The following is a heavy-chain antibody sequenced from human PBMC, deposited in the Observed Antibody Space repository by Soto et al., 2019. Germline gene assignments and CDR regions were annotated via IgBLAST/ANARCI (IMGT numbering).Heavy chain of an antibody. CDR1: GFTFSSYA. V-gene: IGHV3-30-3*01. J-gene: IGHJ4*02. CDR3: GRCSSTSWKLGSDY. D-gene: IGHD2-2*01. CDR2: ISYDGSNK. Sequence: QVLLVDSGGGVVQPGRSLRLSCAASGFTFSSYAMNWVRHAPGKGLEWVALISYDGSNKYYADSVRGRFTISRDSSTNTLFLQMHSLRDADTAVYYCGRCSSTSWKLGSDYWGQGSLVTVAS.